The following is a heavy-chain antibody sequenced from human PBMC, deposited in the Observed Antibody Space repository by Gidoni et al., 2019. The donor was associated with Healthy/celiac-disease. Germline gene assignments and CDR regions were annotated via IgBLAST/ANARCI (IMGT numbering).Heavy chain of an antibody. CDR1: GFTFSSYS. J-gene: IGHJ4*02. V-gene: IGHV3-48*02. CDR3: ARDPSAYCSSTSCYYFDY. Sequence: EVQLVESGGGLVQPGGSLRLSCAASGFTFSSYSMNWVRQAPGQGLEWVSYISSSSSTIYYADSVKGRFTISRDNAKNSLYLQMNSLRDEDTAVYYCARDPSAYCSSTSCYYFDYWGQGTLVTVSS. CDR2: ISSSSSTI. D-gene: IGHD2-2*01.